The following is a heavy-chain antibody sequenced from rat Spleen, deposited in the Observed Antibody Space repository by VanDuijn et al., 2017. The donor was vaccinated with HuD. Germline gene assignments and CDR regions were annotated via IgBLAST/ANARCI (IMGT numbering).Heavy chain of an antibody. V-gene: IGHV3-3*01. CDR3: AMSDGVHYNLPFAS. Sequence: VQLKESGPGLVQPSQTLSLTCTVSGFSLTSYHVSWVRQPPGNRLEWMGYINSAGSTNYNPSLKSRISITRDTSKNQFFLQVFSVTSEDTSTYYCAMSDGVHYNLPFASWGQGTLVTVSS. CDR2: INSAGST. CDR1: GFSLTSYHV. D-gene: IGHD1-12*02. J-gene: IGHJ3*01.